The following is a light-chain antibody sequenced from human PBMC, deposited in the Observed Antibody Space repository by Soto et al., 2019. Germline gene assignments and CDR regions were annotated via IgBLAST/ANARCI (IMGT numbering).Light chain of an antibody. J-gene: IGLJ2*01. Sequence: QSVLTQPASVSGSPGQSITISCTGSISDIGTYNLVSWFQQHPGKAPKLMICEVSKRPSGISNRFSGSKSGNTASLTISGLQAEDEADYYCCSYTRSNTLVLGGGTKLTVL. V-gene: IGLV2-23*02. CDR1: ISDIGTYNL. CDR3: CSYTRSNTLV. CDR2: EVS.